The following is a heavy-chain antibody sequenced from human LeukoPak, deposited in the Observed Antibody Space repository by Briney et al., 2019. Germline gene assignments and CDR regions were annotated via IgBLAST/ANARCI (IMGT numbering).Heavy chain of an antibody. CDR2: ISGSGGST. Sequence: GGSLRLSCAASGFTFSSYGMSWVRQAPGKGLEWVSAISGSGGSTYYADSVKGRFTISRDNSKNTLYLQMNSLRAEDTAVYYCAKAPIKKLWFGELLYYFDYWGQGTLVTVSS. D-gene: IGHD3-10*01. V-gene: IGHV3-23*01. J-gene: IGHJ4*02. CDR3: AKAPIKKLWFGELLYYFDY. CDR1: GFTFSSYG.